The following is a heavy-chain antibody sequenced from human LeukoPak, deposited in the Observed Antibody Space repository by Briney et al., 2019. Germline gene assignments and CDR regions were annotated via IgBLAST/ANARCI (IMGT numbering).Heavy chain of an antibody. CDR2: IRSKTDGGTT. V-gene: IGHV3-15*01. CDR3: TTDGFTWAGYYHYGMDV. Sequence: GGSLRLSCAASGFTFSKAWMSWVRQAPGKGLEWVGRIRSKTDGGTTDYAAPVKGRFTISRDDSKNTLYLQMNSLKIEDTAVSYCTTDGFTWAGYYHYGMDVWGQGTTVTVSS. CDR1: GFTFSKAW. J-gene: IGHJ6*02. D-gene: IGHD1-26*01.